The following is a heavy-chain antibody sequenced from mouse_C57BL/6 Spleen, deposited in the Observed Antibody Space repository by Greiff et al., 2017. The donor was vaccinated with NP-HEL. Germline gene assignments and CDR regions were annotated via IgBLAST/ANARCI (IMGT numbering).Heavy chain of an antibody. CDR2: INPSNGGT. J-gene: IGHJ3*01. Sequence: QVQLQQSGAELVRPGTSVKMSCKASGYTFTNYWIGWAKQRPGHGLEWIGNINPSNGGTNYNEKFKSKATLTVDKSSSTAYMQLSSLTSEDSAVYYCARERGYGSTAWFAYWGQGTLVTVSA. CDR3: ARERGYGSTAWFAY. V-gene: IGHV1-63*01. CDR1: GYTFTNYW. D-gene: IGHD1-1*01.